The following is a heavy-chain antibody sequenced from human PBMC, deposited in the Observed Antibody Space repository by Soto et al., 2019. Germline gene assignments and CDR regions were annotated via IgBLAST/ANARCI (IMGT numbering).Heavy chain of an antibody. Sequence: GGSLRLSCAASEFTFDKYYMTWVRQAPGKGPEWVANIKPDGSEQYYVDSVKGRFTISRDNANNSLYLQMNSLRAEDTAVYFCARGNWNYYFGFDVWGQGTTVTVSS. CDR2: IKPDGSEQ. CDR1: EFTFDKYY. D-gene: IGHD1-20*01. V-gene: IGHV3-7*01. J-gene: IGHJ6*02. CDR3: ARGNWNYYFGFDV.